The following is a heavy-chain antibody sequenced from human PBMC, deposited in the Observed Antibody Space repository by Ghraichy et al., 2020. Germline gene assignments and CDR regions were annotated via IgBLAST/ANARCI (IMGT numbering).Heavy chain of an antibody. CDR2: ISAYNGNT. CDR3: ARDESWMGSSWSGDGWFDP. V-gene: IGHV1-18*01. J-gene: IGHJ5*02. CDR1: GYTFTSYG. Sequence: ASVKVSCKASGYTFTSYGISWVRQAPGQGLEWMGWISAYNGNTNYAQKLQGRVTMTTDTSTSTAYMELRSLRSDDTAVYYCARDESWMGSSWSGDGWFDPWGQGTLVTVSS. D-gene: IGHD6-13*01.